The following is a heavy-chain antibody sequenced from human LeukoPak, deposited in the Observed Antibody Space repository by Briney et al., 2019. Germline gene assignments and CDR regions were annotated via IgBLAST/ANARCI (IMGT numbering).Heavy chain of an antibody. V-gene: IGHV1-2*02. CDR1: GYTFTGYY. Sequence: ASVKVSCKASGYTFTGYYMHWVRQAPGQGLEWMGWINPNSGGTNYAQKFQGRVTMTRDTSISTAYMELSRLRSDDTAVYYCARCPFNRWELAFDYWGQGTLVTVSS. D-gene: IGHD1-26*01. CDR2: INPNSGGT. J-gene: IGHJ4*02. CDR3: ARCPFNRWELAFDY.